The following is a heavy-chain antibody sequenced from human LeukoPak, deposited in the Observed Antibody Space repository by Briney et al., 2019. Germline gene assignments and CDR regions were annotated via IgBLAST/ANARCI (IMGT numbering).Heavy chain of an antibody. J-gene: IGHJ4*02. CDR3: AKVKGYYGSGSFRVYFDY. V-gene: IGHV3-9*01. D-gene: IGHD3-10*01. Sequence: GGSLRLSCAASGFTFDDYAMHWVRQAPGRGLEWVSGISWNSGSIGYADSVKGRFTISRDNAKNSLYLQMNSLRAEDTALYYCAKVKGYYGSGSFRVYFDYWGQGTLVTVSS. CDR1: GFTFDDYA. CDR2: ISWNSGSI.